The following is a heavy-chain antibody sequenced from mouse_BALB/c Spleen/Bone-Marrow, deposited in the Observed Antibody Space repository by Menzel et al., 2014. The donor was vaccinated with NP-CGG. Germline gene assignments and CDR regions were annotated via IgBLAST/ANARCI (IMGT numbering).Heavy chain of an antibody. Sequence: VQLQQSGAELVKPGASVKLSCTASGFNIKNTYIHWVKQRPEQGLEWIGRIDLANVNTKYDPKFQGKATITADTSSNTAYLQLSSLTSEDTAVYYCATYNYGSSLFAYWGQGTLVTVSA. D-gene: IGHD1-1*01. CDR2: IDLANVNT. CDR3: ATYNYGSSLFAY. V-gene: IGHV14-3*02. J-gene: IGHJ3*01. CDR1: GFNIKNTY.